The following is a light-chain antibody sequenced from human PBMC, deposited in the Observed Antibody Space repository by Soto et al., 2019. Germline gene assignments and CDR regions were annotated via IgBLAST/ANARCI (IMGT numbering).Light chain of an antibody. Sequence: EIVMTQSPATLSVSPGERATLSCRASQSVSSNLAWYQQKPGQAPRLLIFDASTRATGVPARFSGSGSGTDFTLTISRLEPEDFAVFYCQHHGSSLTWTFGQGTKVDIK. CDR2: DAS. CDR1: QSVSSN. V-gene: IGKV3-15*01. CDR3: QHHGSSLTWT. J-gene: IGKJ1*01.